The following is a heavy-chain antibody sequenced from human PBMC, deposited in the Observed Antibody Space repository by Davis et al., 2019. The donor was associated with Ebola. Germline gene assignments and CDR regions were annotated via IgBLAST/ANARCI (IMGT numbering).Heavy chain of an antibody. J-gene: IGHJ4*02. CDR1: GDTFNTYS. Sequence: SVKVSCKSSGDTFNTYSISWIRQAPGQGLEWMGGIIPLFGTPNYAQKFQGRATITADKFASTVFMELSSLRSEDTAVYYCARERSIAFDYWGQGTLVTVSS. CDR2: IIPLFGTP. CDR3: ARERSIAFDY. D-gene: IGHD2-15*01. V-gene: IGHV1-69*06.